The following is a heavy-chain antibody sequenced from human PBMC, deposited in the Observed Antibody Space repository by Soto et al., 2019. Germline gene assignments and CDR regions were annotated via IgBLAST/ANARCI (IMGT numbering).Heavy chain of an antibody. J-gene: IGHJ3*02. D-gene: IGHD2-15*01. CDR1: GYTFTSYG. CDR3: ARDFCSGGSCERNYAFDI. CDR2: ISAYNGNT. Sequence: ASVKVSCKASGYTFTSYGISWVRQAPGQGLEWMGWISAYNGNTNYAQKLQGRVTMTTDTSTSTAYTELRSLRSDDTAVYYCARDFCSGGSCERNYAFDIWGQGTMVTVSS. V-gene: IGHV1-18*01.